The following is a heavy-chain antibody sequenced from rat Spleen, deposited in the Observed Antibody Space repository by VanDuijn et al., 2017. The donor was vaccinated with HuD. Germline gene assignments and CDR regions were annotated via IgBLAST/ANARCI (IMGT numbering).Heavy chain of an antibody. CDR3: GRHRLYCHDGSHYHSRVMDA. D-gene: IGHD1-12*02. CDR1: GFTFNNYW. J-gene: IGHJ4*01. Sequence: EVQLVESGGGLVQPGRSLKLSCVASGFTFNNYWMTWIRQAPGKGLEWVASITNTGGSTYYPDSVKGRITISRDNAKSTLYLQMDSLRSEDTATYYCGRHRLYCHDGSHYHSRVMDAWGQGASVTVSS. CDR2: ITNTGGST. V-gene: IGHV5-31*01.